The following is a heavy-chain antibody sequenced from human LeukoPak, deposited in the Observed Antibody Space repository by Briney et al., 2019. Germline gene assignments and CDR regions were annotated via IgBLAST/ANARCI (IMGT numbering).Heavy chain of an antibody. CDR1: GFTFSSYS. V-gene: IGHV3-21*01. D-gene: IGHD3-16*02. CDR2: ISSSCSYI. J-gene: IGHJ5*02. CDR3: ARARCSYYDYVWGSYRPCWFDP. Sequence: GGSLRLSCAASGFTFSSYSMNWVRQAPGKGLEWVSSISSSCSYIYYADSVKGRFTISRDNAKNSLYLQMNSLRAEDTAVYYCARARCSYYDYVWGSYRPCWFDPWGQGTLVTVSS.